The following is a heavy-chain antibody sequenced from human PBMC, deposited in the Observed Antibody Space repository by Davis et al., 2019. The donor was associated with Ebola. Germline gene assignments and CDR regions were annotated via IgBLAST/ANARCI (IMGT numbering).Heavy chain of an antibody. CDR2: IWYDGSNK. V-gene: IGHV3-33*01. CDR3: ARVYDPYYYYGMDV. D-gene: IGHD3-22*01. CDR1: GFNFRSYG. J-gene: IGHJ6*02. Sequence: GESLKISCAASGFNFRSYGMHWVRQAPGKGLEWVAVIWYDGSNKYYADSVKGRFTTSRDNSKNTLYLQMNSLRAEDTAVYYCARVYDPYYYYGMDVWGQGTTVTVSS.